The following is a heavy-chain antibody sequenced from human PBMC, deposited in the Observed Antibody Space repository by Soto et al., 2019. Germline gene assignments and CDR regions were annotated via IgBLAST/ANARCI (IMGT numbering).Heavy chain of an antibody. D-gene: IGHD2-2*01. Sequence: SVKVSCKSSGGTFSSYAISWVRQAPGQGLEWMGGIIPIFGTANYAQKFQGRATITADESTSTAYMELSSLRSEDTAVYYCARGDVVVPAATFYYYYGMDVWGQGTTVTVSS. J-gene: IGHJ6*02. V-gene: IGHV1-69*13. CDR1: GGTFSSYA. CDR2: IIPIFGTA. CDR3: ARGDVVVPAATFYYYYGMDV.